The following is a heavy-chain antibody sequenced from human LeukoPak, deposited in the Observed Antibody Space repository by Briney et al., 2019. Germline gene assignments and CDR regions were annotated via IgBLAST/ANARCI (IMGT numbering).Heavy chain of an antibody. V-gene: IGHV1-18*01. J-gene: IGHJ5*02. CDR1: GYTFTSYG. D-gene: IGHD2-2*01. Sequence: ASVKVSCKASGYTFTSYGISWVRQAPGQGLAWMGCISAYNGNTNYPQKLQGRVTMTTDTSTSTAYMELRSLRSDDTAVYYCARARGYCSSTSCPRPFDPWGQGTLVTVSS. CDR2: ISAYNGNT. CDR3: ARARGYCSSTSCPRPFDP.